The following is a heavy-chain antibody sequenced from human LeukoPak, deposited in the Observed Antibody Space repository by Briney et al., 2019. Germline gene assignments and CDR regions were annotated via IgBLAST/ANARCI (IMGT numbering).Heavy chain of an antibody. J-gene: IGHJ4*02. CDR3: ARDARLAAAGTFDY. CDR2: INYGGRT. CDR1: GGTVSSSTYF. D-gene: IGHD6-13*01. Sequence: PSETLSLTCTASGGTVSSSTYFWSWIRQPPGKGLEWIGNINYGGRTSSDPSVKSRVTMSVDTSKNQFSLRLSSVTAADTAVYYCARDARLAAAGTFDYWGQGTLVTVSS. V-gene: IGHV4-61*01.